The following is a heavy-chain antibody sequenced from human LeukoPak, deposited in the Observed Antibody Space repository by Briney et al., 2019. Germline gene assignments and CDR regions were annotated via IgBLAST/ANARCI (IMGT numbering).Heavy chain of an antibody. CDR3: VTEGVREVIRRPY. CDR1: GYSFTSYW. Sequence: KVGESLKISCKASGYSFTSYWIAWVRQMPGKGLECMGTIYPDDSDTRYRPSFQGQVTISADKSITTAYLQWNSLKALDTAMYYCVTEGVREVIRRPYWGQGTLVTVSS. CDR2: IYPDDSDT. V-gene: IGHV5-51*01. D-gene: IGHD3-10*01. J-gene: IGHJ4*02.